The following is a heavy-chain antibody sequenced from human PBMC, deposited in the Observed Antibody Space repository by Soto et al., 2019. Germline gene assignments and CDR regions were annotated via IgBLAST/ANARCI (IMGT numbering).Heavy chain of an antibody. D-gene: IGHD2-15*01. V-gene: IGHV3-23*01. CDR2: ISGRGGST. CDR1: GFTFNNYA. CDR3: AKSCVLLVALTSGY. J-gene: IGHJ4*02. Sequence: EVQLLESGGGLVQPGESLRLSCAASGFTFNNYAMNWVRQAPGKGLEWVSTISGRGGSTYYADSVKGPFTISGDNSNHTLYLQMNSLRAEETVVYYCAKSCVLLVALTSGYWGEGPVVTVSS.